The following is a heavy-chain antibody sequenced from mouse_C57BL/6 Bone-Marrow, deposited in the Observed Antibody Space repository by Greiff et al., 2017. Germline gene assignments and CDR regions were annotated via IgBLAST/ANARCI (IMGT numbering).Heavy chain of an antibody. CDR1: GFTFSSYA. J-gene: IGHJ3*01. CDR2: ISDGGSYT. CDR3: ARVPWFAY. Sequence: EVQLVESGGGLVKPGGSLKLSCAASGFTFSSYAMSWVRQTPEKRLEWVATISDGGSYTYYPDNVKGRFTISRDNAKNNLYLQMRHLKSDDTTMYYCARVPWFAYWGQGTLVTVSA. V-gene: IGHV5-4*01.